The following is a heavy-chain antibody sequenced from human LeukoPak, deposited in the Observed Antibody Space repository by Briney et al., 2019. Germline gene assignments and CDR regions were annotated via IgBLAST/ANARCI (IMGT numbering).Heavy chain of an antibody. Sequence: SETLPLTCTVSGGSISSYYWSWIRQPAGKGLEWIGRIYTSGSTNYNPSLKSRVTMSVDTSKNQFSLKLSSVTAADTAVYYCATGQYCSGNRCYSGTFDIWGQGTMVSVSS. CDR3: ATGQYCSGNRCYSGTFDI. CDR2: IYTSGST. CDR1: GGSISSYY. V-gene: IGHV4-4*07. D-gene: IGHD2-15*01. J-gene: IGHJ3*02.